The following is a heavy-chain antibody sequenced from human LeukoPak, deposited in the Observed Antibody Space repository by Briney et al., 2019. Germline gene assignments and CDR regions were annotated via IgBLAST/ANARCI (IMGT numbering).Heavy chain of an antibody. V-gene: IGHV5-51*01. D-gene: IGHD1-26*01. CDR3: ARGGRSSYGMDV. CDR2: IYPGDSDT. CDR1: GYIFSINW. J-gene: IGHJ6*02. Sequence: GESLKISCKGSGYIFSINWIGWVRQMPGKGLEWMGIIYPGDSDTRYNPSFRGQVIISADKSINTAYLQWSSLKASDTAICYCARGGRSSYGMDVWGQGTTVTVSS.